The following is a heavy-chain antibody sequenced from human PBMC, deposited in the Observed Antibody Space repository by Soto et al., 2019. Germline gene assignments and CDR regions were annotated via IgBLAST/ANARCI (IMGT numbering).Heavy chain of an antibody. CDR2: ISGSGGST. D-gene: IGHD2-2*01. J-gene: IGHJ4*02. CDR3: AKGFGYCSSTSCYIPPFDY. CDR1: GFTFSSYA. V-gene: IGHV3-23*01. Sequence: SGGSLRLSCAASGFTFSSYAMSWVRQAPGKGLEWVSAISGSGGSTYYADSVKGRFTISRDNSKNTLYLQMNSLRAEDTAVYYCAKGFGYCSSTSCYIPPFDYWGQGTLVTVSS.